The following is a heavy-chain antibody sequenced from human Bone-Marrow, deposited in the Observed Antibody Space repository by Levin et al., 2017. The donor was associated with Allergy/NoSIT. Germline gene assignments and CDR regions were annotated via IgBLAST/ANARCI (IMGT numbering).Heavy chain of an antibody. CDR2: ISYDGSNK. CDR3: ARDRPEYSSSSGGWFDP. J-gene: IGHJ5*02. Sequence: GESLKISCAASGFTFSSYAMHWVRQAPGKGLEWVAVISYDGSNKYYADSVKGRFTISRDNSKNTLYLQMNSLRAEDTAVYYCARDRPEYSSSSGGWFDPWGQGTLVTVSS. CDR1: GFTFSSYA. D-gene: IGHD6-6*01. V-gene: IGHV3-30*04.